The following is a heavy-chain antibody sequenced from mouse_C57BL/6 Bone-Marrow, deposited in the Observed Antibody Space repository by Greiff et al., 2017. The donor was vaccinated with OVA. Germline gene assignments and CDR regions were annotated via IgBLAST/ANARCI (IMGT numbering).Heavy chain of an antibody. CDR1: GYNITNNY. J-gene: IGHJ2*01. D-gene: IGHD1-1*01. Sequence: EVQLVESVAELVRPGASVKLSCTASGYNITNNYMHWVKQRPEQGLEWIGRIDPANGYTNYAQKFKGKATITADTSSITAYLPLSSLTSEDTAIYYCARDYYVPFDYWGQGTTLTVSS. CDR2: IDPANGYT. CDR3: ARDYYVPFDY. V-gene: IGHV14-3*01.